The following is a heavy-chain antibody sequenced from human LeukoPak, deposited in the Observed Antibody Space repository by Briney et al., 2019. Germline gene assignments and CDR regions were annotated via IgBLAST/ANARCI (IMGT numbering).Heavy chain of an antibody. CDR1: GDSIRRNY. V-gene: IGHV4-59*08. CDR3: ARVTDPRYNWFDP. CDR2: IHYSGNT. Sequence: SETLSLTCSISGDSIRRNYWSWIRQPPGKGLEWIGYIHYSGNTNYNPSLKSRVSISVDTSKNQFSLKLTSVTAADTAVYYCARVTDPRYNWFDPWGQGTLVTVSS. D-gene: IGHD2-21*02. J-gene: IGHJ5*02.